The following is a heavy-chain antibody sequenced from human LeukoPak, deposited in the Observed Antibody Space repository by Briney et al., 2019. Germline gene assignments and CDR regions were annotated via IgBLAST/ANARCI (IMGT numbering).Heavy chain of an antibody. CDR2: IIPILGTA. CDR1: GYTFTSFD. V-gene: IGHV1-69*13. Sequence: VASVKVSCKASGYTFTSFDFNWVRQATGQGLEWMGGIIPILGTANYAQKFQGRVTITADESTSIAYMELSSLRSEDTAVYYCATKRGYSYGSPHWGQGTLVTVSS. CDR3: ATKRGYSYGSPH. J-gene: IGHJ4*02. D-gene: IGHD5-18*01.